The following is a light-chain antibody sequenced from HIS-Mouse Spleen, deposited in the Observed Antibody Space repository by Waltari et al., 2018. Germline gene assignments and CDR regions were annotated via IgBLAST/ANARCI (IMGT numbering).Light chain of an antibody. CDR2: DDS. CDR3: QVWDSSSDHVV. J-gene: IGLJ2*01. CDR1: NIGSKS. Sequence: SYVLTQPPSVSVAPGQTARITCGGNNIGSKSVDWYQQKPGQAPVLVVYDDSDRPPGIPERFSGSNSGNTATLTISRVEAGDEADYYCQVWDSSSDHVVFGGGTKLTVL. V-gene: IGLV3-21*02.